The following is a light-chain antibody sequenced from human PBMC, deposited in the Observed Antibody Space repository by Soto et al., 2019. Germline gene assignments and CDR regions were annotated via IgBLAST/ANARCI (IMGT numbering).Light chain of an antibody. V-gene: IGLV2-14*01. Sequence: QSALTQPASVSGSPGQTITISCTGTSSDIGGYNAVSWYPHHPGKAPKLIIYEVTHRPSGVSDRFSASKSGNTASLTISGLQAEDEADYYCNSFRVSHLYVFGTGTKVTVL. CDR2: EVT. J-gene: IGLJ1*01. CDR1: SSDIGGYNA. CDR3: NSFRVSHLYV.